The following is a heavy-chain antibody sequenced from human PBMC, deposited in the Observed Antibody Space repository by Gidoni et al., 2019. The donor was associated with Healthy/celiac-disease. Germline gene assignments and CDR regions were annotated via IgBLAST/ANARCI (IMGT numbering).Heavy chain of an antibody. Sequence: QVQLVQSGAEVKKPGSSVKVSCKASGGTFSSYAISWVRQAPGQGLEWMGGIIPIFGTANYAQKFQGRVTITADKSTSTAYMELSSLRSEDTAVYYCARSPYYYDSSGYYSPIYYFDYWGQGTLVTVSS. CDR3: ARSPYYYDSSGYYSPIYYFDY. CDR2: IIPIFGTA. J-gene: IGHJ4*02. D-gene: IGHD3-22*01. V-gene: IGHV1-69*06. CDR1: GGTFSSYA.